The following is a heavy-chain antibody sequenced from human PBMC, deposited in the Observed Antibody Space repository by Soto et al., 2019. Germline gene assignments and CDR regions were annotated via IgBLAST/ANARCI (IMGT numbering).Heavy chain of an antibody. Sequence: PGGSLRLSCAASGFTFSSYAMSWVRQAPGKGLEWVSAISGSGVSTYYADSVKGRFTISRDNSKNTLYLQMNSLRAEDTAVYYCAKSPGMYYYDRSGYYLYAYWGQGTLVTVSS. J-gene: IGHJ4*02. CDR1: GFTFSSYA. D-gene: IGHD3-22*01. CDR2: ISGSGVST. V-gene: IGHV3-23*01. CDR3: AKSPGMYYYDRSGYYLYAY.